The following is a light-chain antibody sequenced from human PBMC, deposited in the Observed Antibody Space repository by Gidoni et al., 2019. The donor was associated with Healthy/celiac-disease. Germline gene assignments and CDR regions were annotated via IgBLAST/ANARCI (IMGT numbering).Light chain of an antibody. CDR2: AAS. Sequence: DIQMTQSPSSLSASVGDRVTITCRASQSISSYLNWYQQKPGKAPKLLIYAASSLQSGVPSRFSGSGSGTDFTLTISSLQPEDFATYYCQQSYSTLSRSPSATFGQGTRLEIK. V-gene: IGKV1-39*01. CDR3: QQSYSTLSRSPSAT. J-gene: IGKJ5*01. CDR1: QSISSY.